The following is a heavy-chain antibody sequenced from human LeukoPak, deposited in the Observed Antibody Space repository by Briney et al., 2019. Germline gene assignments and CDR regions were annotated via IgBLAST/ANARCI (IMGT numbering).Heavy chain of an antibody. CDR1: GFTFSDYY. CDR2: ISSSGSTI. D-gene: IGHD5-18*01. J-gene: IGHJ4*02. CDR3: ASDTAMVIPPGY. Sequence: GGSLRLSCAASGFTFSDYYMSWIRQAPGEGLEWVSYISSSGSTIYYADSVKGRFTISRDNSKNTLYLQMNSLRAEDTAVYYCASDTAMVIPPGYWGQGTLVTVSS. V-gene: IGHV3-11*04.